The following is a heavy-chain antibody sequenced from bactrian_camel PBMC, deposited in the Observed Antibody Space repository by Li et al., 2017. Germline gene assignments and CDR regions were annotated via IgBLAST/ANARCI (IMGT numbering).Heavy chain of an antibody. Sequence: QLVESGGGLVQPGGSLTLSCVASEFTFSTYYMYWVRQAPGKGLEWVSSSSSGALSLVYADSVKGRFTISRDNAKNTVYLLMNSLKPEDTAVYYCVKPNPDARGGFDHWGQGTQVTV. CDR3: VKPNPDARGGFDH. V-gene: IGHV3S25*01. CDR1: EFTFSTYY. CDR2: SSSGALSL. D-gene: IGHD1*01. J-gene: IGHJ4*01.